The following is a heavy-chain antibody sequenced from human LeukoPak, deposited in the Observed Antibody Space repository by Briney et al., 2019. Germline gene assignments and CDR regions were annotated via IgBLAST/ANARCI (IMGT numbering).Heavy chain of an antibody. CDR1: GFTINSYA. J-gene: IGHJ6*03. Sequence: PGWSLRLSCIPSGFTINSYAMFCVRQAPGKGLEWVSLIWYDGSNKYYADSVKGRFTISRDNTKNTLYLQMNSLRAEDTAVYYCARARGWEPNYYYYYMDVWGKGTTVTVSS. D-gene: IGHD1-26*01. V-gene: IGHV3-33*07. CDR3: ARARGWEPNYYYYYMDV. CDR2: IWYDGSNK.